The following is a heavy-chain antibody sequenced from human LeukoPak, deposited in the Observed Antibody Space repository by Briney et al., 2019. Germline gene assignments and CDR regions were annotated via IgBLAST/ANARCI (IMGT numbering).Heavy chain of an antibody. V-gene: IGHV1-3*01. D-gene: IGHD2-15*01. CDR2: INAGNGNT. Sequence: ASVKVSCKASGYTFTRYAMHWVRQAPGQRLEWMGWINAGNGNTKYSQKFQGRVTITRDTSASTAYMELSSLRSEDTAVYYCARGYCSGGSCSEYYYYGMDVWGQGTTVTVSS. J-gene: IGHJ6*02. CDR3: ARGYCSGGSCSEYYYYGMDV. CDR1: GYTFTRYA.